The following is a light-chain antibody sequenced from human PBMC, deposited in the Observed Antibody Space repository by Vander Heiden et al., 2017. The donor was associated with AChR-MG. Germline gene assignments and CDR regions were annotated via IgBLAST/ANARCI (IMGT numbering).Light chain of an antibody. CDR3: CSYGGSSNRV. CDR2: EVS. J-gene: IGLJ3*02. Sequence: QSALTQPAPVSGSPGLSITISCTGPRCGVGSYNLSSWSQQYPGKAPKLMSYEVSQRPLGVSYRFSGSKSGNTASLTSAGLQAEDEADYYCCSYGGSSNRVFGGGTKLTVL. V-gene: IGLV2-23*02. CDR1: RCGVGSYNL.